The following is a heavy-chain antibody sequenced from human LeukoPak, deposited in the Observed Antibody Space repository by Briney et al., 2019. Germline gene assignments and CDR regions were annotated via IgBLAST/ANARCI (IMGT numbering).Heavy chain of an antibody. J-gene: IGHJ6*03. V-gene: IGHV4-4*07. CDR3: ARGYYDSSGFYYYYMDV. D-gene: IGHD3-22*01. Sequence: KPSETLSLTCTVSGGSISSYYWSWIRQPAGKGLEWIGRIYTSGSTNYNPSLKSRVTMSVGTSKNQFSLKLSSVTAADTAVYYCARGYYDSSGFYYYYMDVWGKGTTVTISS. CDR2: IYTSGST. CDR1: GGSISSYY.